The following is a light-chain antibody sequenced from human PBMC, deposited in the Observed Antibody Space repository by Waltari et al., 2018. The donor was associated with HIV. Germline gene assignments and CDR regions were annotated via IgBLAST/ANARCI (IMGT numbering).Light chain of an antibody. Sequence: DVVMTQSPLSLPVTLGQPASISCRSSRSLVYSDGNTYLNWFLQRPGQSPRRLFYRVSNRDSGVPDRFSGSGSGTDFTLKISRVEAEDVGVYYCMQGSHWPPTFGQGTKVEIK. CDR1: RSLVYSDGNTY. CDR3: MQGSHWPPT. J-gene: IGKJ1*01. V-gene: IGKV2-30*01. CDR2: RVS.